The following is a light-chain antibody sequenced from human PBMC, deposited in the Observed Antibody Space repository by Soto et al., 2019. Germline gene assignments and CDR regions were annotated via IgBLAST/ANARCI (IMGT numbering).Light chain of an antibody. Sequence: EIVMTQSPATLSVSPGERATLSCRARQSVSSNLAWYQQKPGQAPRLLIYGASTRATGIPARFSGSGSGTEFTLPISSLQSEDFAVYYCQQYNNWPITFGQGTPLEIK. CDR3: QQYNNWPIT. CDR2: GAS. V-gene: IGKV3-15*01. CDR1: QSVSSN. J-gene: IGKJ5*01.